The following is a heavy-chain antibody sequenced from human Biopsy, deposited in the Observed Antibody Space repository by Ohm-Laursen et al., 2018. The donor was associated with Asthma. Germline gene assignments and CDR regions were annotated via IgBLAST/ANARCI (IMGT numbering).Heavy chain of an antibody. Sequence: ASVKVSCKSLGGTFNTYVIGWGRPAPGQGLEWMGGINSVFGTTNYPQKFQDRVTITAEDSTSTVYMELSSLRSEDTAVYYCARKAGSCISRTCYSLDFWGQGTLVTVSS. CDR2: INSVFGTT. D-gene: IGHD2-2*01. V-gene: IGHV1-69*13. J-gene: IGHJ4*02. CDR1: GGTFNTYV. CDR3: ARKAGSCISRTCYSLDF.